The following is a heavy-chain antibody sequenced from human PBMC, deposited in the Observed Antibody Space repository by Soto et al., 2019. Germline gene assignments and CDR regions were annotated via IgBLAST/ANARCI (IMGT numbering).Heavy chain of an antibody. CDR1: GGSISSGGYY. Sequence: PLETLSLTCTVSGGSISSGGYYWSWIRQHPGKGLEWIGYIYYSGSTYYNPSLKSRVTISVDTSKNQFSLKLSSVTAADTAVYYCARVLITIFGVEHNSSFDSSGQGTLVTVSS. V-gene: IGHV4-31*03. J-gene: IGHJ5*01. D-gene: IGHD3-3*01. CDR3: ARVLITIFGVEHNSSFDS. CDR2: IYYSGST.